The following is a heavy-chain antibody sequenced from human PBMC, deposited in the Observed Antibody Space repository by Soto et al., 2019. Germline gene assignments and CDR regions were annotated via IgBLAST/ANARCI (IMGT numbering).Heavy chain of an antibody. CDR3: ARRLTAAHYYGVDV. D-gene: IGHD6-25*01. J-gene: IGHJ6*02. CDR2: IYPGDSDI. Sequence: GESLKISCKGSGYSFSTYWIGWVRQMPGKGLEWMGIIYPGDSDIRYSPYFQGQVTISADKSISTAYLQWSSLKASDTAIYYCARRLTAAHYYGVDVWGQGTTVTVSS. V-gene: IGHV5-51*01. CDR1: GYSFSTYW.